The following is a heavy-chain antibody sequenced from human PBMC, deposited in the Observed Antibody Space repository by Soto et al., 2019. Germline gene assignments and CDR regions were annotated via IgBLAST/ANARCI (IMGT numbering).Heavy chain of an antibody. CDR3: ARAAPDYGDYPPYYFDY. Sequence: TSETLSLTCTVSGGSISADYWSWIRQPPGKGLEWIGHIHYSGSTSYNPSLKSRLTISVDTSKSQFSLKLTSVTAADTAVYYCARAAPDYGDYPPYYFDYWGQGTLVTVSS. J-gene: IGHJ4*02. CDR2: IHYSGST. D-gene: IGHD4-17*01. V-gene: IGHV4-59*01. CDR1: GGSISADY.